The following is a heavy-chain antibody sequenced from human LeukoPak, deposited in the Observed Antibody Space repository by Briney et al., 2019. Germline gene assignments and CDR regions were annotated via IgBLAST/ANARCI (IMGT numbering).Heavy chain of an antibody. J-gene: IGHJ4*02. V-gene: IGHV1-2*04. CDR3: ARLSGRDCGGGSCYSRAFDY. Sequence: ASVKVSCKASGYTFTGYYMHWVRQAPGQGLEWMGWINPNSGGTNYAQKFQGWVTMTRDTSISTAYMELSRLRSDDTAVYYCARLSGRDCGGGSCYSRAFDYWGQGTLVTVSS. D-gene: IGHD2-15*01. CDR2: INPNSGGT. CDR1: GYTFTGYY.